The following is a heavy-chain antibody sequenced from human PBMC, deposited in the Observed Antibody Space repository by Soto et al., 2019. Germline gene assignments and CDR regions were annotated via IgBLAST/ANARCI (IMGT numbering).Heavy chain of an antibody. D-gene: IGHD2-2*01. Sequence: GGSLRLSCAASGFTFSSYAMSWVRQAPGKGLEWVSAISGSGGSTYYADSVKGRFTISRDNSKNTLYLQMNSLRAEDTAVYYCARYDCSSTSCYQPEFDYWGQGTLVTVSS. CDR3: ARYDCSSTSCYQPEFDY. V-gene: IGHV3-23*01. CDR2: ISGSGGST. CDR1: GFTFSSYA. J-gene: IGHJ4*02.